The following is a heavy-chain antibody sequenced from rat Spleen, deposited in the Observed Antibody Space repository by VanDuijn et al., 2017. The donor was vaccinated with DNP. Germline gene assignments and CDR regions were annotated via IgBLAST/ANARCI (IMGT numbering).Heavy chain of an antibody. D-gene: IGHD5-1*01. V-gene: IGHV5-22*01. Sequence: EVQLVESGGGLVQPGRSLKLSCAASGFTFSDYYMAWVRQAPTNGLEWVAYISYDGRNTYYGDSVKGRLTISRDHAKSTLYQQMNSLRSEDMDTYYYARWEHYFDCWGQGVMVTVSS. CDR3: ARWEHYFDC. J-gene: IGHJ2*01. CDR2: ISYDGRNT. CDR1: GFTFSDYY.